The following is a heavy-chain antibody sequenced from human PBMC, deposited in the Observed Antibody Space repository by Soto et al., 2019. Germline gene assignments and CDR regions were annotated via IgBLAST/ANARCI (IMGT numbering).Heavy chain of an antibody. CDR1: GFTFSTYT. Sequence: GGSLRLSCGASGFTFSTYTMNWVRQAPGKGLEWISYISSSSGTIYYADSVKGRFAISRDNPKNSLYLQMRSLRIEDSAVYYCTGAESPDTAYFSLYWGQGTPVTVSS. J-gene: IGHJ4*02. V-gene: IGHV3-48*01. D-gene: IGHD7-27*01. CDR2: ISSSSGTI. CDR3: TGAESPDTAYFSLY.